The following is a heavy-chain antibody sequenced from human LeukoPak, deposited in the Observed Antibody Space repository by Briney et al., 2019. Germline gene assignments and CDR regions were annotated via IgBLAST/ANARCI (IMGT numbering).Heavy chain of an antibody. CDR2: ISSSGSTI. Sequence: GRSLRLSCAASGFTFSSYEMNWVRQAPGKGLEWVSYISSSGSTIYYADSVKGRFTISRDNSKNTLSLQMNSLRADDTAVYYCARGRGRELYYYYYMDVWGKGTTVTISS. D-gene: IGHD1-26*01. J-gene: IGHJ6*03. CDR1: GFTFSSYE. V-gene: IGHV3-48*03. CDR3: ARGRGRELYYYYYMDV.